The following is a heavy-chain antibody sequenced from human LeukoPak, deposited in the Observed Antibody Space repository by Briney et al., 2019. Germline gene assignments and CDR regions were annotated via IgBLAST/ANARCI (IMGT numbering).Heavy chain of an antibody. D-gene: IGHD1-7*01. CDR3: ASERYNWNYAFDY. CDR2: ISSGSSYI. CDR1: GFTFSSSS. V-gene: IGHV3-21*01. Sequence: GGSLRPSCAASGFTFSSSSMNWVRQAPGKGLEWVSSISSGSSYIYYADPLKGRFTVSRDNAKNSLYLQMNSLRAEDTAVYYCASERYNWNYAFDYWGQGILVTVSS. J-gene: IGHJ4*02.